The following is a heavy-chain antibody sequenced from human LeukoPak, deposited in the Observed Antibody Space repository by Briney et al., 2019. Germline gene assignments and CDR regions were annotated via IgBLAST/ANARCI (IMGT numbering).Heavy chain of an antibody. CDR3: ARIFLDKYSYGTLIDY. CDR1: GGSISSYY. Sequence: PETLSLTCTVSGGSISSYYWSWIRQPPGKGLQWIGYIYYSGSTNYHPSLKSRVTISVDTSKNQFSLKLSSVTAADTAVYYCARIFLDKYSYGTLIDYWGQGTPVTVSS. J-gene: IGHJ4*02. CDR2: IYYSGST. V-gene: IGHV4-59*01. D-gene: IGHD5-18*01.